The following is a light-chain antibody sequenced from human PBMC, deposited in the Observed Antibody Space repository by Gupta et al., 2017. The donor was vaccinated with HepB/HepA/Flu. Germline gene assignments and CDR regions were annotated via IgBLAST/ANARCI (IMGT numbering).Light chain of an antibody. J-gene: IGLJ2*01. CDR1: SSDIGLFDY. Sequence: QSLLSHTASVSGSPLHSLTTSCTITSSDIGLFDYISWYHQHPGKAPTLIIYDVFNLPSGVSNRFSGSKSGNTASLTIAGLQAEDEADYFCSSYTSTTTPCVFGGGTKLTVL. CDR2: DVF. V-gene: IGLV2-14*03. CDR3: SSYTSTTTPCV.